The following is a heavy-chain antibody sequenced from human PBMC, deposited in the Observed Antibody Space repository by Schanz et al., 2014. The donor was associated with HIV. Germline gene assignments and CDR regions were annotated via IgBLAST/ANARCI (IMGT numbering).Heavy chain of an antibody. Sequence: QVQLVQSGAEVKKPGASVKVSCKASGYTFINYDIHWVRQASGLGLEWMGWMNPNSGVTEDAQKFQGRVTMTRDTSISTAYMELSRLRSDDTAVYYCAREGTAARQFYYYGMDVWGQGTTVTVSS. CDR1: GYTFINYD. CDR2: MNPNSGVT. D-gene: IGHD6-6*01. CDR3: AREGTAARQFYYYGMDV. V-gene: IGHV1-2*02. J-gene: IGHJ6*02.